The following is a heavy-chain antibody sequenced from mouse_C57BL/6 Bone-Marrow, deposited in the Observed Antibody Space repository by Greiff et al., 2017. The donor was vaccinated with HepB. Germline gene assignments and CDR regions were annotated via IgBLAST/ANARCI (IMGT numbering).Heavy chain of an antibody. CDR3: ATVTVSYAMDY. CDR1: GFTFSDYY. Sequence: EVHLVESGGGLVQPGGSLKLSCAASGFTFSDYYMYWVRQTPEKRLEWVAYISNGGGSTYYPDTVKGRFTISRDNAKNTLYLQMSRLKSEDTAMYYCATVTVSYAMDYWGQGTSVTVSS. J-gene: IGHJ4*01. CDR2: ISNGGGST. V-gene: IGHV5-12*01. D-gene: IGHD1-1*01.